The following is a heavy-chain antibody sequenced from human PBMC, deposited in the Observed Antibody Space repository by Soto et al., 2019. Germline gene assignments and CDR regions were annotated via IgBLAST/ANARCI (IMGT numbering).Heavy chain of an antibody. D-gene: IGHD3-10*01. V-gene: IGHV1-18*01. CDR3: ARDQSGIPTPTIDY. CDR1: GYTFTSYG. CDR2: ISAYNGNT. Sequence: ASVKVSCKASGYTFTSYGISWVRQAPGQGLEWMGWISAYNGNTNYAQKLQGRVTMTTDTSTSTAYMELRSLRSDDTAVYYCARDQSGIPTPTIDYWGQGTLVTVSS. J-gene: IGHJ4*02.